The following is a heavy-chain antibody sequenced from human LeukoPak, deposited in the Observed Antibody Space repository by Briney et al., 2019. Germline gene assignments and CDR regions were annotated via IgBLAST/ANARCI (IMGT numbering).Heavy chain of an antibody. CDR1: GYSFTNYD. D-gene: IGHD3-10*01. V-gene: IGHV1-8*03. Sequence: GASVKVSCKASGYSFTNYDINWVRQATGQGLEWMGWMNPKSGDTGYSQKFQGRVFITRDTSLNTAYLELSSLGSDDTAVYYCARDGRGSRNSWFDPWGQGTLVIVSS. CDR3: ARDGRGSRNSWFDP. J-gene: IGHJ5*02. CDR2: MNPKSGDT.